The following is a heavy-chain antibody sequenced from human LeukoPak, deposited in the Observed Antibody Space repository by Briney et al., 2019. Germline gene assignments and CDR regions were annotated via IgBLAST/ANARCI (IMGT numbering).Heavy chain of an antibody. D-gene: IGHD6-13*01. CDR2: INWNGGST. Sequence: GGSLRLSCAASGFTFDDYGMSWVRQAPGKGLEWVSGINWNGGSTGYADSVKGRFTISRDNAKNSLYLQMNSLRGEDTALYYCAKQLVENYYYYMDVWGKGTTVTVSS. CDR3: AKQLVENYYYYMDV. CDR1: GFTFDDYG. J-gene: IGHJ6*03. V-gene: IGHV3-20*04.